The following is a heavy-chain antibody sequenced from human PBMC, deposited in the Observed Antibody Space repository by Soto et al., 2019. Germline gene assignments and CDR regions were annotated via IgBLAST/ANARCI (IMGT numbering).Heavy chain of an antibody. D-gene: IGHD6-19*01. CDR3: ARAGSIAVAGDAFDI. J-gene: IGHJ3*02. CDR2: IWYDGSNK. CDR1: GFTFISYG. Sequence: GGSLRLSCAASGFTFISYGMHWVRQAPGKGLEWVAVIWYDGSNKYYADSVKGRFTISRDNSKNTLYLQMNSLRAEDTAVYYCARAGSIAVAGDAFDIWGQGTMVTVSS. V-gene: IGHV3-33*01.